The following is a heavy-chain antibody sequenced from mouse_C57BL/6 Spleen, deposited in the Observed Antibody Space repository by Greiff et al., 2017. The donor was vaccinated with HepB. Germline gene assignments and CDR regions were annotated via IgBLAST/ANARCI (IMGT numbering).Heavy chain of an antibody. D-gene: IGHD1-1*01. CDR2: ISGGGGNT. Sequence: EVQRVESGGGLVKPGGSLKLSCAASGFTFSSYTMSWVRQTPEKRLEWVATISGGGGNTYYPDSVKGRFTISRDNAKNTLYLQMSSLRSEDTALYYCARHWTPVVAHWYFDVWGTGTTVTVSS. J-gene: IGHJ1*03. V-gene: IGHV5-9*01. CDR1: GFTFSSYT. CDR3: ARHWTPVVAHWYFDV.